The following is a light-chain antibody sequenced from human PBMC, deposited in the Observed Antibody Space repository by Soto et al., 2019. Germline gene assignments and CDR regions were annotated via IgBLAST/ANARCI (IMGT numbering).Light chain of an antibody. J-gene: IGKJ1*01. CDR1: QSVSSW. CDR3: QQYNSFPT. CDR2: DAS. V-gene: IGKV1-5*01. Sequence: DIQLTRSRTTLSASVGYSFTITCRASQSVSSWLAWYQQKPGSAPRILIYDASKLEAGVPSRFSGSGSETELSLTISSLQPDDFATYFCQQYNSFPTFGQGTKVDI.